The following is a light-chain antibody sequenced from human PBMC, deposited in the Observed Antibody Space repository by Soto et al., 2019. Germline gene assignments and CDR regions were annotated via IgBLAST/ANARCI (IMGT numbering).Light chain of an antibody. V-gene: IGKV1-9*01. CDR2: AAS. J-gene: IGKJ4*01. CDR3: QQLNSYPLT. CDR1: QGISSTY. Sequence: DIQLTQSPSFLSASVGDRVTITCRASQGISSTYLAWYQQTPGKAPKILIYAASTLQSGVPSRFSGRGSGTDFTPTISSLQPEDFATYYCQQLNSYPLTFGGGTKVDIK.